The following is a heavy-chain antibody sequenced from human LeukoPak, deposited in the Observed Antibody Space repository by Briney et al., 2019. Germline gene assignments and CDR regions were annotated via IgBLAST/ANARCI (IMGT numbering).Heavy chain of an antibody. CDR3: ARLKGSDYDFWSGPPADYYYYYYMDV. CDR2: IYYSGST. D-gene: IGHD3-3*01. J-gene: IGHJ6*03. CDR1: GGSISSSSYY. V-gene: IGHV4-39*01. Sequence: SETLSLTCTVPGGSISSSSYYWGWIRQPPGKWLEWIGCIYYSGSTYYNPSLKSRVTISVDTSKDQFSLKLSSVTAADTAVYYCARLKGSDYDFWSGPPADYYYYYYMDVWGKGTTVTVSS.